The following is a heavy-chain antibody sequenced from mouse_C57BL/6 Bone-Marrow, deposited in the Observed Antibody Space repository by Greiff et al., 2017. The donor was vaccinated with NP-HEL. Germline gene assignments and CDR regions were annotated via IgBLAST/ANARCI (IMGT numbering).Heavy chain of an antibody. J-gene: IGHJ2*01. D-gene: IGHD1-1*01. CDR1: GFNIKYTY. Sequence: VQLQQSVAELVRPGASVKLSCTASGFNIKYTYMHWVKQRPEQGLEWIGRIDPANGNTKYAPKFQGKATITADTSSNTAYLQRSSLTSEDTAIYYCARITTGGDYFDYWGQGTTLTVSS. V-gene: IGHV14-3*01. CDR3: ARITTGGDYFDY. CDR2: IDPANGNT.